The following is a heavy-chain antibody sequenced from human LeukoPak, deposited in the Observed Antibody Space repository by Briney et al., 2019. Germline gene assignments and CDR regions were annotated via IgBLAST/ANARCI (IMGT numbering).Heavy chain of an antibody. J-gene: IGHJ1*01. Sequence: PSETLSLTCTVSGGSISSYYWSWIRQPPGKGLEWIGYIYYSGSTNYNPSLKSRVTISVDTSKNQFSLKLSFVPAADTAVYYWARSPYSSSWYVWEVEYFQHGGQGTLVTVSS. CDR2: IYYSGST. CDR1: GGSISSYY. D-gene: IGHD6-13*01. CDR3: ARSPYSSSWYVWEVEYFQH. V-gene: IGHV4-59*01.